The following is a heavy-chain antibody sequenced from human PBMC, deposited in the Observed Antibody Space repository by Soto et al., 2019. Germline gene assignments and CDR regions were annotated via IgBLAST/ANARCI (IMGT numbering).Heavy chain of an antibody. CDR3: ARGAHRYSSSSSYFDC. CDR1: GGTFSSYA. J-gene: IGHJ4*02. V-gene: IGHV1-69*13. D-gene: IGHD6-6*01. Sequence: EASVKVSCKASGGTFSSYAISWVRQAPGQGLEWMGGIIPIFGTANYAQKFQGRVTITADESTSTAYMELSSLRSEDTAVYYCARGAHRYSSSSSYFDCWGQGTLVTVSS. CDR2: IIPIFGTA.